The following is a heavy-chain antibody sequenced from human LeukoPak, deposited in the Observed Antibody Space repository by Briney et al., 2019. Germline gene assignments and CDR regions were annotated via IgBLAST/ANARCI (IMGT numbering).Heavy chain of an antibody. CDR1: EFTFSTYA. Sequence: GGSLRLSCSASEFTFSTYAMHWVRQAPGKGLECVSGISYNGGSTYYADSVKGRFTISRDNSKNTLYLQMNSLRAEDTAVYYCAKNTLNPYFDYWGQGTLVTVSS. V-gene: IGHV3-64*04. CDR2: ISYNGGST. J-gene: IGHJ4*02. D-gene: IGHD1-14*01. CDR3: AKNTLNPYFDY.